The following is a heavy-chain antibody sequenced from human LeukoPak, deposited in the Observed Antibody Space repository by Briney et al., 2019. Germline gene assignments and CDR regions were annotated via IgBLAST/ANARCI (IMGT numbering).Heavy chain of an antibody. CDR1: GYTFTSYG. J-gene: IGHJ6*02. V-gene: IGHV1-69*13. D-gene: IGHD1-20*01. Sequence: SVKVSCKASGYTFTSYGISWVRQAPGQGLEWMGGIIPIFGAANYAQKFQGRVTITADESTSTAYMELSSLRSEDTAVYYCASTPLTGTTELDYYYGMTSGAKGPRSPSP. CDR2: IIPIFGAA. CDR3: ASTPLTGTTELDYYYGMTS.